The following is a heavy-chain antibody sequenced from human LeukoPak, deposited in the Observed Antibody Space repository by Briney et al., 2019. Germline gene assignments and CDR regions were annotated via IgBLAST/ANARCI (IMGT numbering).Heavy chain of an antibody. Sequence: AGGSLRLSCAASGFTFSNAWMSWVRQAPRKGLEWVSVIYSGGSTYYADSVKGRFTISRDNSKSTLYLQMNSLRAEDTAVYYCARERGGYSLYYYGMDVWGQGTTVTVSS. CDR2: IYSGGST. CDR3: ARERGGYSLYYYGMDV. CDR1: GFTFSNAW. V-gene: IGHV3-66*01. J-gene: IGHJ6*02. D-gene: IGHD5-18*01.